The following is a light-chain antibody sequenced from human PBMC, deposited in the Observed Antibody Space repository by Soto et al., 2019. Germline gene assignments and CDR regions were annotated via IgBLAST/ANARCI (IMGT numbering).Light chain of an antibody. CDR2: NNN. J-gene: IGLJ3*02. Sequence: QSVLTQSPSASGTPGQRVTISCSGSSSNVGSNTVNWYQHLPGAAPKLLIYNNNQRPSGVPDRFSGSKSGTSASLAISGLQSEDEADYYCAAWDDSLNAWVFGGGTKLTVL. V-gene: IGLV1-44*01. CDR1: SSNVGSNT. CDR3: AAWDDSLNAWV.